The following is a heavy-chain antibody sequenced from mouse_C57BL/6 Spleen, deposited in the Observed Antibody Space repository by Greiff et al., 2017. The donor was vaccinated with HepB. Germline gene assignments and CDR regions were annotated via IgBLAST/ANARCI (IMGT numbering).Heavy chain of an antibody. CDR3: AIKTTVPYYYAMDY. V-gene: IGHV1-69*01. D-gene: IGHD1-1*01. J-gene: IGHJ4*01. Sequence: VQLQQSGAELVMPGASVKLSCKASGYTFTSYWMHWVKQRPGQGLEWIGEIDPSDSYTNYNQKFKGKSTLTVDNSSSTAYMQRSSLTSEDSAVYYWAIKTTVPYYYAMDYWGKGTSVTVAS. CDR1: GYTFTSYW. CDR2: IDPSDSYT.